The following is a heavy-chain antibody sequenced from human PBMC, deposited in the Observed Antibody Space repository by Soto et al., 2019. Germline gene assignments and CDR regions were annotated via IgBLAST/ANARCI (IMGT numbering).Heavy chain of an antibody. Sequence: ESGGGVVQPGRSLRLSCAASGFTFSSYGMHWVRQAPGKGLEWVAVIWYDGSNKYYADSVKGRFTISRDNSKNTLYLQMNSLRAEDTAVYYCARDKDGMDVWGQGTTVTVSS. CDR3: ARDKDGMDV. J-gene: IGHJ6*02. CDR2: IWYDGSNK. CDR1: GFTFSSYG. V-gene: IGHV3-33*01.